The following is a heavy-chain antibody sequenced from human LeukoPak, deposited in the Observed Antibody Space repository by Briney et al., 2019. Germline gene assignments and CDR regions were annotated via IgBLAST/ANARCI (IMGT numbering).Heavy chain of an antibody. CDR2: MNPNSGNT. Sequence: ASVKVSCKASGYTFTSYDINWVRQATGQGLEWMGWMNPNSGNTGYAQKFQGRVTMTRNTSISTAYMELSSLRSEDTAVYYCARVRGYCSGGSCGPFDYWGQGTLVTVSS. CDR1: GYTFTSYD. J-gene: IGHJ4*02. D-gene: IGHD2-15*01. CDR3: ARVRGYCSGGSCGPFDY. V-gene: IGHV1-8*01.